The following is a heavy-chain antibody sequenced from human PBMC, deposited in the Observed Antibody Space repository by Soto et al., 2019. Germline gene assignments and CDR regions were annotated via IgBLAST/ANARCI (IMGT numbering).Heavy chain of an antibody. D-gene: IGHD3-10*01. CDR1: GGTFSSYA. CDR3: ARVTGGVSNYYYCGMDV. Sequence: ASVKVSCKASGGTFSSYAISWVRQAPGQGLEWMGGIIPIFGTANYAQKFQGRVTITADESTSTAYMELSSLRSEDTAVYYCARVTGGVSNYYYCGMDVRGKGTRVT. CDR2: IIPIFGTA. V-gene: IGHV1-69*13. J-gene: IGHJ6*04.